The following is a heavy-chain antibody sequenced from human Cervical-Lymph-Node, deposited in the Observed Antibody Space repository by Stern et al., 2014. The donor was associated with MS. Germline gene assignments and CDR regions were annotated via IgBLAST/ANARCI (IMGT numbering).Heavy chain of an antibody. CDR3: ARSSAFGIYYGPFDP. D-gene: IGHD3-10*01. CDR1: GYSFRSYW. CDR2: IYPDDSDT. J-gene: IGHJ5*02. Sequence: EVQLVQSGAEVKKPGESLKISCKGSGYSFRSYWIGWGRQMPGKGLEGMGSIYPDDSDTRDSPSFQGHVIMSVDKYINTPYLQWNSLKASDTAMYFCARSSAFGIYYGPFDPWGQGSLVTVPS. V-gene: IGHV5-51*03.